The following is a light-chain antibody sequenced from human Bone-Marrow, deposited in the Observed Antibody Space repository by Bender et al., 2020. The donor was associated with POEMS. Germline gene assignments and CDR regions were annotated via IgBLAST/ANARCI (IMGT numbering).Light chain of an antibody. CDR1: SGSIADNY. J-gene: IGLJ3*02. CDR3: LSYDGTTWV. CDR2: EDY. V-gene: IGLV6-57*02. Sequence: NFMLTQPHSVSESPGKTITISCTGSSGSIADNYVQWYQQRPGSAPSIVIYEDYQRPSGVPDRFSGSVDSSSNSASLIISGLKTEDEADYYCLSYDGTTWVFGGGTKLTVL.